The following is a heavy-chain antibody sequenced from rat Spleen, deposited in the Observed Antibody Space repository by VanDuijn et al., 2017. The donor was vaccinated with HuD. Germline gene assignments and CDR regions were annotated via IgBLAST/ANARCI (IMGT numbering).Heavy chain of an antibody. CDR2: ITTTGGST. J-gene: IGHJ2*01. D-gene: IGHD1-11*01. Sequence: EVQLVESGGGLVQPGRSLKLSCAASGFTFSDYAMAWVRQAPGKGLEWISSITTTGGSTYYSGSVKGRFTISRDNAKSTLYLQMASLRSEDTATYYCSREGLYGNFFDYCGQGVMATVSS. CDR1: GFTFSDYA. CDR3: SREGLYGNFFDY. V-gene: IGHV5S23*01.